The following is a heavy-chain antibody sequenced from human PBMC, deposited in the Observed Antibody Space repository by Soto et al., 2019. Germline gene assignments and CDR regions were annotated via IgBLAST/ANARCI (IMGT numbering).Heavy chain of an antibody. J-gene: IGHJ4*02. Sequence: QVQLVESGGGEVQPGRSLRLSCAASGFMFSGYGMHGVRQAPGKGLECVAGIWYDGSNKYHSESVRGRFTISRDNSENTLYLQMNSLRAEDTAVYYCARSWLGNNGPIDYWGQGTLVAVSS. CDR1: GFMFSGYG. V-gene: IGHV3-33*01. CDR2: IWYDGSNK. D-gene: IGHD6-19*01. CDR3: ARSWLGNNGPIDY.